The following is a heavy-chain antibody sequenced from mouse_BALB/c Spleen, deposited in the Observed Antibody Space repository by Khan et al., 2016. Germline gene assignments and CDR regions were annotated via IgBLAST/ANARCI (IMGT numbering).Heavy chain of an antibody. J-gene: IGHJ4*01. CDR2: ITYSGTT. D-gene: IGHD2-4*01. CDR1: GYSITSDYA. V-gene: IGHV3-2*02. CDR3: ARIYYDYDDYALDY. Sequence: EVQFQESGPGLVKPSQSLSLTCTVTGYSITSDYAWNWIRQFSGNKLEWMAYITYSGTTNYNPSLKSRISITRYTSTTQFFLQLNSVTTEDTATYYCARIYYDYDDYALDYWGQGTSVTVSS.